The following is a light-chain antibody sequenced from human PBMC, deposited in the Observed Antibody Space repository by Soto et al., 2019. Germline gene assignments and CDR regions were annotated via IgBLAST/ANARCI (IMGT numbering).Light chain of an antibody. V-gene: IGKV3-15*01. CDR2: GAS. J-gene: IGKJ4*01. CDR3: QQYVNWPLT. Sequence: EIVMTQSPATLSVSPGDRATLSCRASQSVRSDLAWYQQKPGQAPRLLIFGASTRATGIPARFSGSGSGTEFTLSISSLQSEDFAVYYCQQYVNWPLTFGGGTKVEI. CDR1: QSVRSD.